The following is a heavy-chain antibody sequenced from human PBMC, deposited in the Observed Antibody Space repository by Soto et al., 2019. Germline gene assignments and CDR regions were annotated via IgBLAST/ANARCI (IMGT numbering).Heavy chain of an antibody. CDR2: ISASNGDT. CDR3: ARATVGVVPTPTYIDH. CDR1: GYTFNNFV. Sequence: QVQLVQSGTEVQKPGASVKVSCKASGYTFNNFVVAWVRQAPGQGLEWMGWISASNGDTNYAQKFQGRVTMPTDTSTNTAYMHLRGLRSDDTAVYSCARATVGVVPTPTYIDHWGQGTRVSVSS. J-gene: IGHJ4*02. D-gene: IGHD2-21*01. V-gene: IGHV1-18*01.